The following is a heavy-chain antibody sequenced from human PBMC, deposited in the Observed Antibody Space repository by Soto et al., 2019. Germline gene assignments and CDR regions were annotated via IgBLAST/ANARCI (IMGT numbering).Heavy chain of an antibody. Sequence: EVQLLESGGGLVQPGGSLRLSCAPSGFRLTSYAMNWVRQAPGKGLEWVSGISGSGSRTYNADSVKGRFTISRDKSKNTLYLQMSSLRAEDTAIYYCARIMGVYNWNDVQTRGMDVWGQGTTVTVSS. CDR1: GFRLTSYA. D-gene: IGHD1-20*01. CDR2: ISGSGSRT. CDR3: ARIMGVYNWNDVQTRGMDV. J-gene: IGHJ6*02. V-gene: IGHV3-23*01.